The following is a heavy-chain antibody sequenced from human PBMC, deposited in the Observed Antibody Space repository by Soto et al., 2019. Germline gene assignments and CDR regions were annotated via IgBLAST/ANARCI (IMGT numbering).Heavy chain of an antibody. Sequence: NPSETLSLTCAVSGGSVSSGGYSWSWIRQPPGKGLEWIGYIYQSGSTYYNPSLKSRVTISVDRSRNQFSLKLSSVTAADTAVYFSAPPRYTNSGAYYYYAMDVWGQGTTVTVSS. CDR1: GGSVSSGGYS. CDR2: IYQSGST. D-gene: IGHD4-4*01. V-gene: IGHV4-30-2*01. J-gene: IGHJ6*02. CDR3: APPRYTNSGAYYYYAMDV.